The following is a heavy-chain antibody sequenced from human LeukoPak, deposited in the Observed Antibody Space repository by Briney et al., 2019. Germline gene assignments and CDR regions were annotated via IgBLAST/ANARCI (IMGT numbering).Heavy chain of an antibody. CDR1: GFTFDDYA. Sequence: GRSLRLSCAASGFTFDDYAMHWVRQAPGKGLEWVSGISWSSGSIGYADSVKGRFTISRDNAKNSLYLQMNSLRAEDMALYYCAKATGPNYYDSSPHYFDYWGQGTLVTVSS. CDR2: ISWSSGSI. CDR3: AKATGPNYYDSSPHYFDY. V-gene: IGHV3-9*03. J-gene: IGHJ4*02. D-gene: IGHD3-22*01.